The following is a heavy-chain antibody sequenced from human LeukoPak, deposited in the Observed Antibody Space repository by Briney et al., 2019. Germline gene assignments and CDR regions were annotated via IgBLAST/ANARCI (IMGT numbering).Heavy chain of an antibody. CDR3: ASMAVGYDFWSGYSNWFDP. D-gene: IGHD3-3*01. CDR1: GGSISSSGYS. J-gene: IGHJ5*02. V-gene: IGHV4-30-2*01. CDR2: IYHSGST. Sequence: PSQTLSLTCAVSGGSISSSGYSWSSIRQPPGKGLECIGYIYHSGSTYYNPSLKSRVTISVDRSKNQFSLKLSSVTAADTAVYYCASMAVGYDFWSGYSNWFDPWGQGTLVTVSS.